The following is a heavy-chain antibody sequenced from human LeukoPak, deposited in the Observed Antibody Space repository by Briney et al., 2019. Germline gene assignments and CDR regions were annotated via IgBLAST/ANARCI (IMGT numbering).Heavy chain of an antibody. Sequence: PGGSLRLSCAASGFTFRSYSMNWVRQAPGKGLEWVSSISSSSSYIYYADSVKGRFTISRDNAKNSLYLQMNSLRAEDTAVYYCAREVGDGSYFDYWGQGTLVTVSS. CDR3: AREVGDGSYFDY. CDR2: ISSSSSYI. D-gene: IGHD5-24*01. V-gene: IGHV3-21*01. J-gene: IGHJ4*02. CDR1: GFTFRSYS.